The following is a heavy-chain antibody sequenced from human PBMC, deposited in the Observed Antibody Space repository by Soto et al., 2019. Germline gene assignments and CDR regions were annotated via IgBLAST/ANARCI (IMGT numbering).Heavy chain of an antibody. CDR1: GFKFGDHY. CDR2: ISGDGTTQ. J-gene: IGHJ4*02. D-gene: IGHD3-10*01. V-gene: IGHV3-11*01. CDR3: AGDPFYYASGF. Sequence: PGGSLRLSCAASGFKFGDHYMTRIRQAPGKGLEWVSKISGDGTTQYYADSVKGRFTVSRDNAKNSLHLQMNSLRAEDTALYYCAGDPFYYASGFWGQGTLVTVSS.